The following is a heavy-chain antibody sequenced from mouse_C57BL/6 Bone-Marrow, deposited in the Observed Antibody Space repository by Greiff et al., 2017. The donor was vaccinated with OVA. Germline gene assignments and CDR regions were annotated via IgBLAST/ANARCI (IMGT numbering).Heavy chain of an antibody. D-gene: IGHD3-2*02. V-gene: IGHV1-74*01. J-gene: IGHJ3*01. Sequence: QVQLQQPGAELVKPGASVKVSCKASGYTFTSYWMHWVKQRPGQGLEWIGRIHPSDSDTNYNQKFKGKATLTVDKSSSTAYMQLSSLTSEDSAVYYCAIYPPGELRRRRFAYWGQGTLVTVSA. CDR2: IHPSDSDT. CDR1: GYTFTSYW. CDR3: AIYPPGELRRRRFAY.